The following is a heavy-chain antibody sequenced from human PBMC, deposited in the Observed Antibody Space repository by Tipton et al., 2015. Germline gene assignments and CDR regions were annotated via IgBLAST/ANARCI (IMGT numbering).Heavy chain of an antibody. CDR2: INPNGGST. Sequence: QLVQSGAEVKKPGASVKVSCKASGYIFTSYYMHWVRQAPGQGLEWMGIINPNGGSTSYAQKLQGRVTMTRDTSTSTAYMELRSLRSDDTAVYYCARDEFVYYFDYWGQGSLVTVSS. V-gene: IGHV1-46*01. CDR3: ARDEFVYYFDY. J-gene: IGHJ4*02. CDR1: GYIFTSYY. D-gene: IGHD2-15*01.